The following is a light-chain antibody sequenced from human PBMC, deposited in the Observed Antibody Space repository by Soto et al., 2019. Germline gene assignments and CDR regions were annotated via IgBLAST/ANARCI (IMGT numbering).Light chain of an antibody. CDR3: QQYNSYPYT. V-gene: IGKV1-5*03. CDR2: KSS. Sequence: DIQMTQSPSTLSASVGDRVTITRRASQSIVSWLAWYPQKPGKAPKRLIYKSSTLESGVQSRFSGSRSGTEFTLTISSLQPDDFATYFCQQYNSYPYTFGQGTKLEIK. CDR1: QSIVSW. J-gene: IGKJ2*01.